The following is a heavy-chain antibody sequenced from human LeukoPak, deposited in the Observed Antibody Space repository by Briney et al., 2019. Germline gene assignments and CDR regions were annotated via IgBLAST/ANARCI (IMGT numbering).Heavy chain of an antibody. CDR1: GGSISSYY. J-gene: IGHJ4*02. V-gene: IGHV4-59*01. D-gene: IGHD2-2*01. CDR3: AGGGGPAPFDY. CDR2: IYYSGST. Sequence: SETLCLTCAVSGGSISSYYWSWIRQPPGKGLEWVGYIYYSGSTNYNPSLKSRVTISVDTSKNQVSLKLSSETAADPAVYYCAGGGGPAPFDYWGQGTLVTVSS.